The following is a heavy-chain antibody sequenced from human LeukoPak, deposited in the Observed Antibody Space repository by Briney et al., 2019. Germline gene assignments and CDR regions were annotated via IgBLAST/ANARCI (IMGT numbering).Heavy chain of an antibody. CDR3: ARGYYYDSSGYSPGRPFDY. V-gene: IGHV4-39*01. Sequence: SETLSLTCTVSGGSISSSSYYWGWIRQPPGKGLEWIGSIYYSGSTYYNPSLMSRVTISVDTSKNQFSLKLSSVTAADTAVYYCARGYYYDSSGYSPGRPFDYWGQGTLVTVSS. D-gene: IGHD3-22*01. CDR2: IYYSGST. J-gene: IGHJ4*02. CDR1: GGSISSSSYY.